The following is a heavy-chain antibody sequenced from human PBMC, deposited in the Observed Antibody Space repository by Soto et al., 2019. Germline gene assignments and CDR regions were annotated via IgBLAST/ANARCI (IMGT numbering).Heavy chain of an antibody. CDR3: ARGTPTPGIDS. CDR1: GFTFSNYA. J-gene: IGHJ4*02. Sequence: PGGSLRLSCAASGFTFSNYAMTWVRQAPGKGLEWVSAISGSGGGTYYADSVKGRFTVSRDNAKSSLYLQMDSLRAEDTAVYYCARGTPTPGIDSWGQGTLVTVSS. CDR2: ISGSGGGT. V-gene: IGHV3-23*01. D-gene: IGHD1-26*01.